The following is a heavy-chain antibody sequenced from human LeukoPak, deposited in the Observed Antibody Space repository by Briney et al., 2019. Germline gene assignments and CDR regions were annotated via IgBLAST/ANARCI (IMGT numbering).Heavy chain of an antibody. V-gene: IGHV1-3*01. CDR3: ASLPPPDIVVVPAAIG. CDR1: GNTFTSYA. D-gene: IGHD2-2*02. J-gene: IGHJ4*02. CDR2: INAGNGNT. Sequence: ASVKVSCKASGNTFTSYAMHWVRQAPGQRLEWVGWINAGNGNTKYSQKFQGRVTITADESTSTAYMELSSLRSEDTAVYYCASLPPPDIVVVPAAIGWGQGTLVTVSS.